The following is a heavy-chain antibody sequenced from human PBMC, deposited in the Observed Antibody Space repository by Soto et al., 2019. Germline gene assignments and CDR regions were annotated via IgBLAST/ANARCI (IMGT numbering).Heavy chain of an antibody. D-gene: IGHD1-26*01. Sequence: QVQLVESGGGLVKPGGSLRLSCAVSGFNFRNYDMNWIRQAPGKGLEWVSYITGSGSSIYYVDSVKGRFTISRDNARNSLYLQMNSLRAEDPAVYYCARDGLWEVPTDYWGQGILVTVSS. CDR2: ITGSGSSI. CDR1: GFNFRNYD. CDR3: ARDGLWEVPTDY. J-gene: IGHJ4*02. V-gene: IGHV3-11*01.